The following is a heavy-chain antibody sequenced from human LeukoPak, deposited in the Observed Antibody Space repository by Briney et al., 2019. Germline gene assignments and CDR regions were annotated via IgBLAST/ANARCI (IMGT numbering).Heavy chain of an antibody. CDR2: IKQDGSEK. V-gene: IGHV3-7*01. CDR3: ARSTMIRGVSYLDY. CDR1: GFTFSDYW. J-gene: IGHJ4*02. D-gene: IGHD3-10*01. Sequence: PVGSLRLSCAASGFTFSDYWMNWVRQAPGKGLEWVANIKQDGSEKSYVDSVKGRFTISRDNAKNSLYLQMNSLRAEDTAVYYCARSTMIRGVSYLDYWGQGTLVTVSS.